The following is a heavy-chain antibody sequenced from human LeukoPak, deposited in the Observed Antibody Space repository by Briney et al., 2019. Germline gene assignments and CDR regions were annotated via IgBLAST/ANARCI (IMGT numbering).Heavy chain of an antibody. V-gene: IGHV3-23*01. D-gene: IGHD2-21*01. Sequence: PGGSLRLSCAASRFTFSSYAMSWVRQAPGKGLDWVSTITKSGGSTYYADSVKGRFTISRDNSKDTLYLQMDSLRVEDTAEYYCANVVGGYWGQGTLVTVSS. J-gene: IGHJ4*02. CDR3: ANVVGGY. CDR2: ITKSGGST. CDR1: RFTFSSYA.